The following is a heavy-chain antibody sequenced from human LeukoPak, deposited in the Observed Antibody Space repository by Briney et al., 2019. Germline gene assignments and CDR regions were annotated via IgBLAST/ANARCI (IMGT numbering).Heavy chain of an antibody. CDR1: GGTFSSYA. CDR3: ARGIPDMVRGIPTMGYYFDY. CDR2: IIPILGIA. V-gene: IGHV1-69*04. J-gene: IGHJ4*02. Sequence: GASVKVSCKASGGTFSSYAISWVRQAPGQGLEWMGRIIPILGIANYAQKFQGRVTITADKSTSTAYMELSSLRSEDTAVYYCARGIPDMVRGIPTMGYYFDYWGQGTLVTVSS. D-gene: IGHD3-10*01.